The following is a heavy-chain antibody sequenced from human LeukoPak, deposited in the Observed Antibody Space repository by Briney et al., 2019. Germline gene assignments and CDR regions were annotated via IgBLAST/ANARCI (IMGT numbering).Heavy chain of an antibody. Sequence: GGSLRLSCAASGFTFSSYWMHWVRQAPGKGLVWVSRINSDGSSTSYADSVKGRFTISRDNAKNTLYLQMNSLSAEDTAVYYCARGVRLLWFGESHNWFDPWGQGTLVTVSS. V-gene: IGHV3-74*01. J-gene: IGHJ5*02. CDR2: INSDGSST. D-gene: IGHD3-10*01. CDR1: GFTFSSYW. CDR3: ARGVRLLWFGESHNWFDP.